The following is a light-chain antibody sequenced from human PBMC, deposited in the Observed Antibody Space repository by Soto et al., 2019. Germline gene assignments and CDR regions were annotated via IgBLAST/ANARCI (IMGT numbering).Light chain of an antibody. J-gene: IGLJ2*01. Sequence: QLVLTQSPSASASLGASVTLTCTLSSGYSNYKVDWYQQRPGKGPQFVMGVGTGGIVASKGDGIPDRFSVLGSGLNRNLAIKNVQKEDESDYNCGADQGGGSTWVFGGGADLTVL. V-gene: IGLV9-49*01. CDR3: GADQGGGSTWV. CDR1: SGYSNYK. CDR2: VGTGGIVA.